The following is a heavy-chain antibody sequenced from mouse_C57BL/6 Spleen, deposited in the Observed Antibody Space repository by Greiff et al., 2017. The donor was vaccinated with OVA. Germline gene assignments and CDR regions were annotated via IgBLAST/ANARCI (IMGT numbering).Heavy chain of an antibody. J-gene: IGHJ4*01. CDR1: GYTFTSYW. CDR2: IDPSDSYT. V-gene: IGHV1-50*01. Sequence: VQLQQSGAELVKPGASVKLSCKASGYTFTSYWMQWVKQRPGQGLEWIGEIDPSDSYTNYNQKFKGKATLTVDTSSSTAYMQLSSLTSEDSAVYYCANPAMDYWGQGTSVTVSS. CDR3: ANPAMDY.